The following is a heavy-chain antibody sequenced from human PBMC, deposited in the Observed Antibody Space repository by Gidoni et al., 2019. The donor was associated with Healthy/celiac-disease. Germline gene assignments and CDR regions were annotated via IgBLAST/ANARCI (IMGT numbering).Heavy chain of an antibody. J-gene: IGHJ4*02. CDR2: IYYSGST. V-gene: IGHV4-31*03. CDR1: GGSLSSGGYY. CDR3: ARTGSSSSKIDY. D-gene: IGHD6-6*01. Sequence: QVQLQESGPGLVKPSQTLSLNCPVPGGSLSSGGYYWSWIRQHPGKGLEWIGYIYYSGSTYYNPSLKSRVTISVDTSKNQFSLKLSSVTAADTAVYYCARTGSSSSKIDYWGQGTLVTVSS.